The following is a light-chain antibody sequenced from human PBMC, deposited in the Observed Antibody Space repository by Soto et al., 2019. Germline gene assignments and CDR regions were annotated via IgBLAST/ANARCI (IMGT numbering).Light chain of an antibody. CDR3: QKYAISPLT. V-gene: IGKV3-20*01. CDR2: GAS. Sequence: EIVLTQSPGSVSLSPGERATLSCRASETVKKNSLAWYQQKPGQAPRLLIYGASRRATGIPDSFSGSGSETDFILTIRRLEPDNSAVYYCQKYAISPLTFGGGTKVEI. CDR1: ETVKKNS. J-gene: IGKJ4*01.